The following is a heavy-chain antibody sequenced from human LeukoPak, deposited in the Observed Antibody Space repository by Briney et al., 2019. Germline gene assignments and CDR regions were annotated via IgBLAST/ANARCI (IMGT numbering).Heavy chain of an antibody. CDR1: GFTFSSYG. CDR3: GLVVLVSAAIDH. Sequence: GGSLRLSCAASGFTFSSYGMHWVRQAPGKGLEWVAVIWYDGSNKYYAGSVKGRFTISRDNSKNTLYLQMNSLRAEDTAVYYCGLVVLVSAAIDHWGQGTLVTVSS. CDR2: IWYDGSNK. D-gene: IGHD2-2*01. J-gene: IGHJ4*02. V-gene: IGHV3-33*01.